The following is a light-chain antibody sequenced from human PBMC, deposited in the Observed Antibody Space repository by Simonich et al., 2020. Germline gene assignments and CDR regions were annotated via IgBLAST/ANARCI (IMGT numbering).Light chain of an antibody. J-gene: IGLJ2*01. V-gene: IGLV2-14*03. CDR1: SSDVGGYNY. Sequence: QSALTQPASVSGSPGQSITISCTGTSSDVGGYNYVSWYQQHPGKAPKLMIYDVRNLPSGVSNRFSGSKSGNTASLTISGLQAEDEADYYCSSYTSSSTAVVFGGGTKLTVL. CDR3: SSYTSSSTAVV. CDR2: DVR.